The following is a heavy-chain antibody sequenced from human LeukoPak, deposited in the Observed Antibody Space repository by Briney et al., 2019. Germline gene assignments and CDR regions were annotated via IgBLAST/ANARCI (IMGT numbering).Heavy chain of an antibody. CDR2: ISAYNGNT. J-gene: IGHJ4*02. CDR3: ARVSAVGNRPFAY. V-gene: IGHV1-18*01. D-gene: IGHD6-19*01. Sequence: SVNVSCKASGYTFTTYGISWMRQAPGQGLEWMGWISAYNGNTNYAQKPQGRVTMTTDTSTSTAYMELRSLRSDDTAVYYCARVSAVGNRPFAYWGQGTLVTVSS. CDR1: GYTFTTYG.